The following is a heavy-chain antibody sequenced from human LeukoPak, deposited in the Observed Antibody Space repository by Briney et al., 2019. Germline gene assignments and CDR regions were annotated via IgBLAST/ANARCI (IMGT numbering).Heavy chain of an antibody. CDR2: ISGSGGST. CDR3: TSCSGGSCTRGYFDY. J-gene: IGHJ4*02. V-gene: IGHV3-23*01. Sequence: GGSLRLSCAASGFTFSSYAMSWVRQAPGKGLEWVSAISGSGGSTYYADSVKGRSTISRDNSKNTLYLQMNSLRAEDTAVYYCTSCSGGSCTRGYFDYWGQGTLVTVSS. CDR1: GFTFSSYA. D-gene: IGHD2-15*01.